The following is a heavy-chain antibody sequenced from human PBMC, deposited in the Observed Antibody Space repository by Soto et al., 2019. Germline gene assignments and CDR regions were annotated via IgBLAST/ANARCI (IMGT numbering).Heavy chain of an antibody. V-gene: IGHV3-23*01. D-gene: IGHD6-13*01. CDR2: ISGSGGTT. J-gene: IGHJ4*02. Sequence: EVQLLESGGGLVQPGGSLRLSCAASGFTFSSYAMTWVRQAPGKGLEWVSAISGSGGTTYYADCVKGRFSISRDNFKNPLSLQMNSLRAEDTAVYYCAVRGANSWSRIDYWGQGTLVTVSS. CDR1: GFTFSSYA. CDR3: AVRGANSWSRIDY.